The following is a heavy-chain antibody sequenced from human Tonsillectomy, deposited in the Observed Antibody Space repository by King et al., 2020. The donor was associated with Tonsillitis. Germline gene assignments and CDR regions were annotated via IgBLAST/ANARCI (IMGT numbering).Heavy chain of an antibody. V-gene: IGHV4-38-2*02. CDR2: IFHRGNT. D-gene: IGHD1-1*01. J-gene: IGHJ3*02. Sequence: VQLPESGPGLVKPSETLSLTCTVSAYSISSGYYWGWIRQAPGKGLEWIGNIFHRGNTYYNPSLRSRVTISVDTSKNQFSLKLRSVTAADTAVYYCAKASVQPPWDAFDIWGQGTMVTVSS. CDR3: AKASVQPPWDAFDI. CDR1: AYSISSGYY.